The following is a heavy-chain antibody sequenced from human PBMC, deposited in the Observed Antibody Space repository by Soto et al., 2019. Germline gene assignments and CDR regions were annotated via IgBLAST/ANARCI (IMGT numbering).Heavy chain of an antibody. CDR2: IGTAGDT. CDR3: ARSDYGDYGIRVPTDYRYGMDV. D-gene: IGHD4-17*01. Sequence: GGSLRLSCAASGFTFSSYDMHWVRQATGKGLEWVSAIGTAGDTYYPGSVKGRFTISREKAKNSLYLQMNSLRAEDTAVYYCARSDYGDYGIRVPTDYRYGMDVWGQGTTVTVSS. V-gene: IGHV3-13*01. CDR1: GFTFSSYD. J-gene: IGHJ6*02.